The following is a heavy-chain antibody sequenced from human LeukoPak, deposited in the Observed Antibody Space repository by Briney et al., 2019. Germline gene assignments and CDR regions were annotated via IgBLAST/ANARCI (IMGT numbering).Heavy chain of an antibody. D-gene: IGHD2-15*01. CDR2: IRYDGSDK. J-gene: IGHJ4*02. CDR3: VRDATVGAAYFDF. V-gene: IGHV3-30*02. Sequence: GGSLRLSCAASRFIFPSTGMHWVRQAPGKGLEWLSFIRYDGSDKYYADSVQGRFIISRDSSKNTLFLQMNSLRLDDTAVYYCVRDATVGAAYFDFWGQGALVTVSS. CDR1: RFIFPSTG.